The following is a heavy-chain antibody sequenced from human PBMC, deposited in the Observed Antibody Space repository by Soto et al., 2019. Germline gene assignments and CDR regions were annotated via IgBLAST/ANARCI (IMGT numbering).Heavy chain of an antibody. D-gene: IGHD3-9*01. CDR1: GYTFTGYY. Sequence: QVQLVQSGAEVKKPGASVKVSCKASGYTFTGYYIHWVRQAPGQGLEWMGWINPKSGGTIYAQKFQGRVTVTRDTSISTAYMDLSRLRSDDTAVYFCAKDSHYDILTGYSRNAFDIWGQGTMVTVSS. J-gene: IGHJ3*02. CDR3: AKDSHYDILTGYSRNAFDI. V-gene: IGHV1-2*02. CDR2: INPKSGGT.